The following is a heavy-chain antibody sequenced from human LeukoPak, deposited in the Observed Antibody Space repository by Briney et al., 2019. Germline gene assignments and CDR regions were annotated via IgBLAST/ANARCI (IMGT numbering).Heavy chain of an antibody. D-gene: IGHD3-16*02. CDR1: GFTFSDYW. CDR2: IQQDGSEK. V-gene: IGHV3-7*02. Sequence: PGGSLRLSCAASGFTFSDYWMSWVRQAPGKGLEWVANIQQDGSEKYYVDSVKGRFTISRDNSKNTLYLQMNSLRAEDTAVYYCATGITFGGVIVIEGYWGQGTLVTVSS. CDR3: ATGITFGGVIVIEGY. J-gene: IGHJ4*02.